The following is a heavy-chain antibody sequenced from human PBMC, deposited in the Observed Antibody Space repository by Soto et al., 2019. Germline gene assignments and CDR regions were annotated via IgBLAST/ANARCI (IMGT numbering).Heavy chain of an antibody. D-gene: IGHD2-15*01. CDR3: ARALVYGGTGWLDP. V-gene: IGHV1-8*01. CDR2: MNPNSGNT. J-gene: IGHJ5*02. CDR1: GYTFTNYD. Sequence: QVQLVQSGAEVKRPGASVMVSCRATGYTFTNYDINWVRQATGQGLEWMGRMNPNSGNTGYAQKFQGRVTMTRNTFISTAYLELSSLRSEDTAVYYCARALVYGGTGWLDPWGQGTLVTFSS.